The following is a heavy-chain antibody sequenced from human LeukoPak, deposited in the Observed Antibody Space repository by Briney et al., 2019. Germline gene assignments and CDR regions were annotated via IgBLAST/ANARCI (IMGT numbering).Heavy chain of an antibody. CDR2: MNPNSGNT. Sequence: ASVKVSCKASGYTFTSYDINWVRQATGQGLEWMGWMNPNSGNTGYAQKFQGRVTMTRNTSISTAYMELSSLRSEDTAVYYCARRLGGIAVAGRGRFNYFDYWGQGTLVTVSS. D-gene: IGHD6-19*01. V-gene: IGHV1-8*01. CDR3: ARRLGGIAVAGRGRFNYFDY. J-gene: IGHJ4*02. CDR1: GYTFTSYD.